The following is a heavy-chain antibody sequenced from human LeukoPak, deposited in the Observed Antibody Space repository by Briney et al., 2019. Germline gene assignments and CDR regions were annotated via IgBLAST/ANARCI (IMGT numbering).Heavy chain of an antibody. CDR3: ARADSYCSSTSCYMVY. CDR1: GFTFDDYG. CDR2: INWNGSST. J-gene: IGHJ4*02. V-gene: IGHV3-20*04. D-gene: IGHD2-2*02. Sequence: VGSLRLSCAASGFTFDDYGMSWVRQAPGRGLEWVSGINWNGSSTGYADSVKGRFTISRDNAKNSLYLQMNSLRAEDTALYYCARADSYCSSTSCYMVYWGQGTLVTVSS.